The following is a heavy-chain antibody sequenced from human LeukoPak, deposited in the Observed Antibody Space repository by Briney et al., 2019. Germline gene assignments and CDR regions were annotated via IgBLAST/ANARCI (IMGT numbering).Heavy chain of an antibody. CDR3: ARRGSRIAVAGTGGFDC. J-gene: IGHJ4*02. CDR2: IYYSGST. V-gene: IGHV4-39*01. D-gene: IGHD6-19*01. Sequence: PSETLSLTCTVSGGSIISSSSYWGWIRQPPGKGLEWIGSIYYSGSTYYNPSLKGRVTISVDTSKNQFSLKLSSVTAADTAVYYCARRGSRIAVAGTGGFDCWGQGTLVTVSS. CDR1: GGSIISSSSY.